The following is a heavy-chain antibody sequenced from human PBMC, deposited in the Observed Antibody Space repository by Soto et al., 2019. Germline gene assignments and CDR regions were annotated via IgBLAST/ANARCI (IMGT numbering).Heavy chain of an antibody. Sequence: GGSLRLSCAASGFTFNSYAMSWVRQAPGKGLVWVSRINSSDNSTYFADSVRGRFTISRDNSKNTLYLQMNSLRGEDTAVYYCVRGASSGYYRIDYWGQGTLVTVSS. J-gene: IGHJ4*02. CDR1: GFTFNSYA. D-gene: IGHD3-22*01. V-gene: IGHV3-23*01. CDR2: INSSDNST. CDR3: VRGASSGYYRIDY.